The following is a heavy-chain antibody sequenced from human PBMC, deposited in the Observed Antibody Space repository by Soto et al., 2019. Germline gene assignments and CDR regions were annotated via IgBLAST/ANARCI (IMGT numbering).Heavy chain of an antibody. D-gene: IGHD3-10*01. V-gene: IGHV4-34*02. Sequence: QVQLQQWGAGLLKPSETLSLTCAVYGGSFSGYQWSWIRQTPGKGLEWIGGINDSGDINYNPSLKSRVTILVDAAKKQISLKLSSVTAADTAVYFCARGLILWFGDLSRRGGYYYDMDVWGKGTTVTVSS. CDR1: GGSFSGYQ. CDR2: INDSGDI. J-gene: IGHJ6*03. CDR3: ARGLILWFGDLSRRGGYYYDMDV.